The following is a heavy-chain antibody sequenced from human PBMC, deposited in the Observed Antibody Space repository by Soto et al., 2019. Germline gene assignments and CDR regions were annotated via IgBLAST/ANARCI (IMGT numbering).Heavy chain of an antibody. J-gene: IGHJ4*02. CDR3: ARERTYYDILTGPIRGYFDY. CDR1: GFTVSSNY. D-gene: IGHD3-9*01. CDR2: IYSGGST. Sequence: GGSLRLSCAASGFTVSSNYMSWVRQAPGKGLEWVSVIYSGGSTYYADSVKGRFTISRDNSKNTLYLQMNSLRAEDTAVYCCARERTYYDILTGPIRGYFDYWGQGTLVTVSS. V-gene: IGHV3-53*01.